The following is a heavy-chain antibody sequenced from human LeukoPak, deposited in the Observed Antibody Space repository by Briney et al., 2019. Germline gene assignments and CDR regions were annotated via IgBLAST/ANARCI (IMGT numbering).Heavy chain of an antibody. CDR2: LNPNNGDT. D-gene: IGHD2/OR15-2a*01. CDR3: ARRGFSNWFDP. Sequence: GASVKVSCKASGYTFSTYYLRWVRQAPGQGLEWLGRLNPNNGDTNYAQKFQGRVTMTRDTSISTAYMEVSSLRSDDTAVYYCARRGFSNWFDPWGQGTLVTVSS. CDR1: GYTFSTYY. J-gene: IGHJ5*02. V-gene: IGHV1-2*06.